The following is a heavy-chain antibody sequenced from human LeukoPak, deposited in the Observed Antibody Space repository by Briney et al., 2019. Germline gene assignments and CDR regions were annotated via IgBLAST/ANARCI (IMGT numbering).Heavy chain of an antibody. Sequence: GGSLRLSSAPSGFTFSSYVMTWVRQTPGKGLEWLSVITGSGTFKYYAASVKGRFTISRDNSKDTLYLQMDSLRAEDTAVYYCAKDAGSSGWYWFDPWGQGTLVTVSS. J-gene: IGHJ5*02. CDR1: GFTFSSYV. D-gene: IGHD6-19*01. CDR2: ITGSGTFK. V-gene: IGHV3-23*01. CDR3: AKDAGSSGWYWFDP.